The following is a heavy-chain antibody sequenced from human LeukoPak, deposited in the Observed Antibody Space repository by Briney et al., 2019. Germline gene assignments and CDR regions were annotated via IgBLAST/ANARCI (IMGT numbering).Heavy chain of an antibody. Sequence: ASVKLSCKASGGTVCSYTISWVRGSPGHRLGWWGGLIPIIGIGDYAQKFQGRVTITPDKSTSTAYMELRRLRSEDTGVYYCPRGLGYYDSSGYYYDNYYGMDVWGQGTTVTVSS. D-gene: IGHD3-22*01. V-gene: IGHV1-69*17. J-gene: IGHJ6*02. CDR1: GGTVCSYT. CDR3: PRGLGYYDSSGYYYDNYYGMDV. CDR2: LIPIIGIG.